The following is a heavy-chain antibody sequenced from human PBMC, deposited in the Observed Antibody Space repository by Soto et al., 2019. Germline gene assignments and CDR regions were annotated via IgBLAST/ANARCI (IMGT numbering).Heavy chain of an antibody. CDR1: GFTFSSYS. CDR2: ISSSSSTI. D-gene: IGHD4-17*01. J-gene: IGHJ4*02. V-gene: IGHV3-48*01. CDR3: AATVTTSNFDY. Sequence: GGSLRLSCAASGFTFSSYSMNWVRQAPGKGLEWVSYISSSSSTIYYADSVKGRFTISRDNAKNSLYLQMNSLGAEDTAVYYCAATVTTSNFDYWGQGTLVTVSS.